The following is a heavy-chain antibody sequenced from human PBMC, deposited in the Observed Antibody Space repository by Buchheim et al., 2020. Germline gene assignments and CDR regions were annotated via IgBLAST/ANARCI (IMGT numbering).Heavy chain of an antibody. D-gene: IGHD5-18*01. CDR3: AKDQLQLWLRYYYGMDV. CDR2: ISGSGGST. Sequence: EVQLLESGGGLVQPGGSLRLSCAASGFTFSSYAMSWVRQAPGKGLEWVSAISGSGGSTYYADSVKGRFTISRDNSKNTMYLQMNSLRAEDTAVYYCAKDQLQLWLRYYYGMDVWGQGTT. V-gene: IGHV3-23*01. J-gene: IGHJ6*02. CDR1: GFTFSSYA.